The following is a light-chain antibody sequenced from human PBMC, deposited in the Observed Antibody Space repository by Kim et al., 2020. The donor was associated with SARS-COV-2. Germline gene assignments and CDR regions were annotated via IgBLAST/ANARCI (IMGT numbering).Light chain of an antibody. J-gene: IGLJ3*02. CDR1: SSNIGAYYD. CDR2: ANT. CDR3: QSYDRSLSGTV. V-gene: IGLV1-40*01. Sequence: QTVTTACTGSSSNIGAYYDVHWYQQVPGTAPKLLIHANTKRPTGVPDRFSGSKSGPSASLEITGLQAEDEAVYYCQSYDRSLSGTVFGGGTQLTVL.